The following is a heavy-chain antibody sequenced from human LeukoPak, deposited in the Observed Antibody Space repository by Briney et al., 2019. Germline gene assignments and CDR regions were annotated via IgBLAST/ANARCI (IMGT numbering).Heavy chain of an antibody. V-gene: IGHV4-34*01. D-gene: IGHD5-18*01. J-gene: IGHJ4*02. CDR3: ARGGYSYGYDY. CDR1: GGSFSGYY. Sequence: SETLSLTCAVYGGSFSGYYWSWIRQPPGKGLEWIGEINHSGTTNYNPSLKSRVTISVDTSKNQFSLKLSSVTAADTAVYYCARGGYSYGYDYWGQGTLVTVSS. CDR2: INHSGTT.